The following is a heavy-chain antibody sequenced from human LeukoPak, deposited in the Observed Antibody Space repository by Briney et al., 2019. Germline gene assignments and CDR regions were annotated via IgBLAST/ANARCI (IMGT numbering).Heavy chain of an antibody. CDR1: GGSISSYY. J-gene: IGHJ4*02. CDR2: MYYSGSS. D-gene: IGHD5-12*01. V-gene: IGHV4-59*01. Sequence: VKPSETLSLTCTVSGGSISSYYWSWIRQPPGKGLEWIGYMYYSGSSNYNPSLKSRVTISVDTSKNQFSLKLSSVTAADTAVYYCARGSGYENFDYWGQGTLVTVSS. CDR3: ARGSGYENFDY.